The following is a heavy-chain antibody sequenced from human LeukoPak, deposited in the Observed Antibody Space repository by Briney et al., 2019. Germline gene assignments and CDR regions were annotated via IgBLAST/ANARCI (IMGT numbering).Heavy chain of an antibody. Sequence: GGSVKVSCKASGYTFTSYAMHWVRQAPGQRLEWMGWMNPNSGNTGYAQKFQGRVTMTRNTSISTAYMELSSLRSEDTAVYYCARGPIRYFDWLYYYYYYGMDVWGQGTTVTVSS. V-gene: IGHV1-8*02. CDR1: GYTFTSYA. CDR3: ARGPIRYFDWLYYYYYYGMDV. J-gene: IGHJ6*02. D-gene: IGHD3-9*01. CDR2: MNPNSGNT.